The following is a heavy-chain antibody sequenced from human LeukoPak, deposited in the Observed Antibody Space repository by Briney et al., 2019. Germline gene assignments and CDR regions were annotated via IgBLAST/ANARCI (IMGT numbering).Heavy chain of an antibody. J-gene: IGHJ4*02. CDR1: GGSISSGGYY. Sequence: PSETLSLTCTVSGGSISSGGYYWNWIRQPAGKGLEWIGRTYTSGSTNYNPSLKSRVTMSVDTSKNQFSLKLSSVTAADTAVYYCARDPYSSVGNFDYWGQGTLVTVSS. CDR3: ARDPYSSVGNFDY. D-gene: IGHD6-19*01. CDR2: TYTSGST. V-gene: IGHV4-61*02.